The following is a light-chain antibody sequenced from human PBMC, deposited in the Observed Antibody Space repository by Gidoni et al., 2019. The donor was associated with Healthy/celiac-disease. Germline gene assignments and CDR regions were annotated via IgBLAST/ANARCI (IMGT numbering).Light chain of an antibody. Sequence: QSALTQPASVSGSPVQSITISCTGTSSDVGGYTYVSCYQQHPGKAPKLMSHDVSNRPSGVSNRFSGSKSGNTASRTISGLQAEDEADYYCSSYTSSSHVVFGGGTKLTVL. CDR3: SSYTSSSHVV. J-gene: IGLJ2*01. V-gene: IGLV2-14*03. CDR2: DVS. CDR1: SSDVGGYTY.